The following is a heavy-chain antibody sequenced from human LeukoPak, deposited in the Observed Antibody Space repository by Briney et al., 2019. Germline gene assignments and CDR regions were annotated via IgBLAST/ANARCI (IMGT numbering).Heavy chain of an antibody. D-gene: IGHD3-16*01. CDR1: GFTFSSYA. CDR2: ISGSGGST. CDR3: AKDPTSAVITPFDY. V-gene: IGHV3-23*01. J-gene: IGHJ4*02. Sequence: GGPLRLSCAASGFTFSSYAMSWVRQAPGKGLEWVSAISGSGGSTYYADSVKGRFTISRDNSKNTLYLQMNSLRAEDTAVYYCAKDPTSAVITPFDYWGQGTLVTVSS.